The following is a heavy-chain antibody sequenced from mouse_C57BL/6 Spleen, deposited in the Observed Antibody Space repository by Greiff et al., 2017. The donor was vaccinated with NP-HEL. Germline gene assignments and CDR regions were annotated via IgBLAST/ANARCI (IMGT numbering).Heavy chain of an antibody. CDR1: GYTFTDYE. J-gene: IGHJ4*01. Sequence: QVQLQQSGAELVRPGASVTLSCKASGYTFTDYEMHWVKQTPVHGLEWIGAIDPETGGPAYNQKFKGKAILTADKSSSTAYMELRSLTSEDSAVYYCTRNYGRGGSYYYAMDYWGQGTSVTVSS. CDR3: TRNYGRGGSYYYAMDY. V-gene: IGHV1-15*01. CDR2: IDPETGGP. D-gene: IGHD1-1*01.